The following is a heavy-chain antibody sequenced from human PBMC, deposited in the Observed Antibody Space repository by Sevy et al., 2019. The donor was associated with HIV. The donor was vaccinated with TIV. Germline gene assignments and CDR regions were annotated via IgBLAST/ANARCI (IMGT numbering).Heavy chain of an antibody. CDR3: ARKYHDTSGYPRYSMDV. J-gene: IGHJ6*02. V-gene: IGHV3-64*01. CDR2: ISGGGGNT. Sequence: GGSLRLSCAASGFTFSTYAMYWVRQAPGKGLEYVSAISGGGGNTYYGPSVKGRFTVSRDNAKNTLYIQMGSLRAEDMAVYFCARKYHDTSGYPRYSMDVWGQGTTVTVSS. D-gene: IGHD3-22*01. CDR1: GFTFSTYA.